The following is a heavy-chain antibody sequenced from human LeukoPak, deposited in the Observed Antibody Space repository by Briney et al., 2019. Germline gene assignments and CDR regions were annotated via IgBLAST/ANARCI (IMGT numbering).Heavy chain of an antibody. Sequence: ASVKVSCKTSGYTFTGNFMHWVRQAPGQGPEWMGWINPNNGDTNYAQKFQGRVTMTRDTSISTAYMELSRLRSDDTAVYYCARGLRWLQSRLLYYWGQGTLVTVSS. CDR3: ARGLRWLQSRLLYY. CDR1: GYTFTGNF. J-gene: IGHJ4*02. D-gene: IGHD5-24*01. CDR2: INPNNGDT. V-gene: IGHV1-2*02.